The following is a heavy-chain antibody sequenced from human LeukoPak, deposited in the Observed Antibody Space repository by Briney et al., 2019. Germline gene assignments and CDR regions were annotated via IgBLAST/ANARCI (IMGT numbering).Heavy chain of an antibody. D-gene: IGHD6-19*01. J-gene: IGHJ5*02. Sequence: SETLSLTCTASGGSISSYYWSWIRQPPGKGLEWIGYIYYSGSTNYNPSLKSRVTISVDTSKNQFSLKLSSVTAADTAVYYCARGVSIAVAGSWFDPWGQGTLVTVSS. V-gene: IGHV4-59*01. CDR3: ARGVSIAVAGSWFDP. CDR2: IYYSGST. CDR1: GGSISSYY.